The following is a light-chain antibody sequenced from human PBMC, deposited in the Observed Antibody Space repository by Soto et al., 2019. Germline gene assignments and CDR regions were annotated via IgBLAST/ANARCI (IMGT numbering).Light chain of an antibody. V-gene: IGLV1-40*01. CDR2: GNS. CDR3: QSYDSSLSGLL. Sequence: QSVLTQPPSVSGAPGQRVTISCTGSSSNIGAGYDVRWYQQLPGTAPKLLIYGNSNRPSGVPDRFFGSKSGTSASLAITGLQAEDEADYYCQSYDSSLSGLLFGGGTKLTVL. CDR1: SSNIGAGYD. J-gene: IGLJ2*01.